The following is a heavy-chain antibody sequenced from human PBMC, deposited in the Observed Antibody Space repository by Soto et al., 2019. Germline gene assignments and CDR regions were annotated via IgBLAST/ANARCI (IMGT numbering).Heavy chain of an antibody. V-gene: IGHV1-18*01. Sequence: QVQLVQSGAEVKKPGASVKVSCKASGYTFTSYGISWVRQAPGQGLEWMGWISAYNGNTNYAQKLQGRVTMTTDTATSTAYMELRGLRSDDTAVYYCARADIVVVPAASCMDVWGQGTTVTVSS. CDR3: ARADIVVVPAASCMDV. CDR2: ISAYNGNT. D-gene: IGHD2-2*01. CDR1: GYTFTSYG. J-gene: IGHJ6*02.